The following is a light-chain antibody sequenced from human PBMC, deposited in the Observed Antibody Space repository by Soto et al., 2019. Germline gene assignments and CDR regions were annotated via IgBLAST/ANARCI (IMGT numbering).Light chain of an antibody. CDR1: QSISSY. V-gene: IGKV1-39*01. CDR2: AAP. J-gene: IGKJ1*01. CDR3: QQSYSTPPRT. Sequence: DIQMTQSPSSLSASVGDRVTITCRASQSISSYLNWYQQKPGKAPKLLIYAAPSLQSGVPSRFSGSGSGTDFTPTISSLQPEDFATYYCQQSYSTPPRTFGQGTKVDIK.